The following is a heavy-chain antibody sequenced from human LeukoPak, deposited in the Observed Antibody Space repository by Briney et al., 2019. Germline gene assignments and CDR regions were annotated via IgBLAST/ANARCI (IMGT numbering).Heavy chain of an antibody. D-gene: IGHD3-10*01. J-gene: IGHJ6*03. Sequence: PGGSLRLSCAASGFTFSTYAMSWVRQAPGKGLEWVSAISGSGGSTYYADSVKGRFTISRGNAKNSLYLQMNSLRAEDTAVYYCARDREEDYYMDVWGKGTTVTVSS. V-gene: IGHV3-23*01. CDR3: ARDREEDYYMDV. CDR1: GFTFSTYA. CDR2: ISGSGGST.